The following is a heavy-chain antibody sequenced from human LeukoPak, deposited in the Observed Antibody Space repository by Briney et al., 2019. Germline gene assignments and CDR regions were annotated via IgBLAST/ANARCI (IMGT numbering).Heavy chain of an antibody. J-gene: IGHJ4*02. Sequence: GGSLRLSCAASGFTLNNYWMHWVRQAPGKGLVWVSRIESGGSSTTYADSVKGRFTISRDNAKNTLYLQMDSLRAEDTAVYYCARAAKTGDGYVQVDYWGQGTLVTVSS. V-gene: IGHV3-74*01. CDR3: ARAAKTGDGYVQVDY. CDR1: GFTLNNYW. CDR2: IESGGSST. D-gene: IGHD5-24*01.